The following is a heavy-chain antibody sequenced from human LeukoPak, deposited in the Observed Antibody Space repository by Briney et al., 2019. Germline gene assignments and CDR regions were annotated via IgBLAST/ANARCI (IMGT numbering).Heavy chain of an antibody. Sequence: ASVKVSCKASGYTFTVYYIHWVRPAPGQGLEWMGWINPKSGGANYAQKYQRRVTMTRDTSISTAYIELSRLRSHDTAVYYSASGSRISDWAPEDYFDYWGQGTLVTVSS. V-gene: IGHV1-2*02. D-gene: IGHD6-19*01. J-gene: IGHJ4*02. CDR2: INPKSGGA. CDR3: ASGSRISDWAPEDYFDY. CDR1: GYTFTVYY.